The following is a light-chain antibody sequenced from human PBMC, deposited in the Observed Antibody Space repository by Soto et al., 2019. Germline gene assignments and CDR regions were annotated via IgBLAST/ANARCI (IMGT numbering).Light chain of an antibody. CDR2: GAS. CDR3: QHYNHWLWT. CDR1: QSIRST. V-gene: IGKV3-15*01. Sequence: EIVMTQSPATLSVSPGERATLSCRASQSIRSTLARYQQKPGQAPRLLIYGASTRATGIPARFSGSGSGTEFTLTISSLQSEDFAVYYCQHYNHWLWTFGQGTKVDIK. J-gene: IGKJ1*01.